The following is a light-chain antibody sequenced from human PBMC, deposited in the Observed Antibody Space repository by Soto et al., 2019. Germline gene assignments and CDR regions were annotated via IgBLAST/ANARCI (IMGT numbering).Light chain of an antibody. Sequence: EIVMTQSPATLSVSPGERATLSCRASQSVSSYLAWYQQKPGQAPRLLIYDAPNRATGIPARFSGSGSGTEFTLTISSLQSEDFAVYYCQQYNNWPPTFGQGTKVDIK. J-gene: IGKJ1*01. CDR3: QQYNNWPPT. V-gene: IGKV3D-15*01. CDR1: QSVSSY. CDR2: DAP.